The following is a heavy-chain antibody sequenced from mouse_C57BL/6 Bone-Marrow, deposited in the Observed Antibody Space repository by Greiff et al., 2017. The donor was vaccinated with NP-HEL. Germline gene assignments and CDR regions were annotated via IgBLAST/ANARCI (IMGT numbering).Heavy chain of an antibody. CDR3: ARDASSGSLPMDY. CDR1: GYSITSGYY. Sequence: EVQLVESGPGLVKPSQSLSLTCSVTGYSITSGYYWNWIRQFPGNKLEWMGYISYDGSNNYNPSLKNRISITRDTSKNQFFLKLNSVTTEDTATYYCARDASSGSLPMDYWGQGTSVTVSS. D-gene: IGHD3-2*02. CDR2: ISYDGSN. V-gene: IGHV3-6*01. J-gene: IGHJ4*01.